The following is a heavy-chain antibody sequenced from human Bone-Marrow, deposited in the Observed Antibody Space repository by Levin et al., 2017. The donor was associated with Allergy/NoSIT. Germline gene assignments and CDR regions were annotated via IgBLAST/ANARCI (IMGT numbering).Heavy chain of an antibody. CDR3: ARGPNHDYAFDF. V-gene: IGHV6-1*01. J-gene: IGHJ4*02. CDR2: TYYNSKWIV. D-gene: IGHD4/OR15-4a*01. Sequence: SQTLSLTCAISGDSVSSTRAAWHWIRQSPSRGLEWLGRTYYNSKWIVDYADSVQSRIHIDPDTSKNQFSLRLNSVTPEDTAVYYCARGPNHDYAFDFWGQGIHVTVSS. CDR1: GDSVSSTRAA.